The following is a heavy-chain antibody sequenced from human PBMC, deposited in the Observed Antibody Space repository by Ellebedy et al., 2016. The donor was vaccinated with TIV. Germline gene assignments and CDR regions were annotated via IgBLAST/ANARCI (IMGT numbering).Heavy chain of an antibody. CDR2: ITGSGDNT. CDR1: GFTFSSYA. Sequence: GESLKISXAASGFTFSSYAMSWVRQAPGKGLEWVSGITGSGDNTYYADSVKGRFSISRDNSKNTLYLQMNSLRAEDTAVYSCAKGGYCSGGSCLNWFDPWGQGTLVTVSS. V-gene: IGHV3-23*01. J-gene: IGHJ5*02. D-gene: IGHD2-15*01. CDR3: AKGGYCSGGSCLNWFDP.